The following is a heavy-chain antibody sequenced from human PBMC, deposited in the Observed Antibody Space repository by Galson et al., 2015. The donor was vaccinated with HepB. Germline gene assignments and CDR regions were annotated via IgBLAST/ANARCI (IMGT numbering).Heavy chain of an antibody. Sequence: SVKVSCKASGGTFSSYAICWVRQAPGQGLEWMGGIIPIFGTANYAQKFQGRVTITADESTSTAYMELSSLRSEDTAVYYCARDRTGRYYYYGMDVWGQGTTVTVSS. CDR2: IIPIFGTA. V-gene: IGHV1-69*13. D-gene: IGHD3/OR15-3a*01. J-gene: IGHJ6*02. CDR3: ARDRTGRYYYYGMDV. CDR1: GGTFSSYA.